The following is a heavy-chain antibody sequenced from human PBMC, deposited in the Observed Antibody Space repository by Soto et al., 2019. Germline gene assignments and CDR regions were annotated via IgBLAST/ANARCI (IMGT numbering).Heavy chain of an antibody. CDR2: IYYSGTT. CDR1: GGSISGYY. D-gene: IGHD2-15*01. V-gene: IGHV4-59*08. J-gene: IGHJ4*02. Sequence: SETLSLTCTVSGGSISGYYWSWIRQPPGKGLEWIGYIYYSGTTNYNPSLKSRVTISVDTSKNQFSLKLSSVTAGDTAVYYCASWWAIKGYFTYWGQGSLVTVSS. CDR3: ASWWAIKGYFTY.